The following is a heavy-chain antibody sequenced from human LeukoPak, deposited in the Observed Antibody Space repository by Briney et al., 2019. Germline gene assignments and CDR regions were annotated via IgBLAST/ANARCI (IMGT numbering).Heavy chain of an antibody. J-gene: IGHJ4*02. V-gene: IGHV3-66*01. D-gene: IGHD6-13*01. CDR1: GFTVSNNY. CDR3: ARMYSTSHSDF. Sequence: GGSLRLSCAASGFTVSNNYLTWVRQAPGKGLEWVSVISSDGTTYYADSVKGRFTISRDISKNTLYLEVNSLRAEDTAVYYCARMYSTSHSDFWGQGTLVTVSS. CDR2: ISSDGTT.